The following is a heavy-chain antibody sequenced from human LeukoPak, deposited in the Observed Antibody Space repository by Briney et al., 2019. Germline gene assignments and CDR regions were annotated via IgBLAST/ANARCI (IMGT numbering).Heavy chain of an antibody. D-gene: IGHD1-20*01. CDR2: ISAYNGKT. CDR3: ARNGITETPDAYDI. Sequence: GASVKVSCKASGYTFTSYGISWVRQAPGQGLEWMGWISAYNGKTNYAQKLQGRVTLTTDTSTTTAYMELRSLRSDDTAVYYCARNGITETPDAYDIWGQGPMVPVSS. V-gene: IGHV1-18*01. J-gene: IGHJ3*02. CDR1: GYTFTSYG.